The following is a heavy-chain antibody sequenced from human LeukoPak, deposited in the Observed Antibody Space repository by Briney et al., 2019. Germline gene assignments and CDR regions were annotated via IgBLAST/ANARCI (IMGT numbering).Heavy chain of an antibody. V-gene: IGHV3-15*01. Sequence: GGSLRLSCAASGFTFSDAWMSWVRQAPGKGLEWVGRIISKAGGETTDYAAPVKGRFTISRDNSKNTLYLQMNSLRAEDTAVYYCARGIAAAPYYYYGMDVWGQGTTVTVSS. CDR1: GFTFSDAW. CDR2: IISKAGGETT. J-gene: IGHJ6*02. CDR3: ARGIAAAPYYYYGMDV. D-gene: IGHD6-13*01.